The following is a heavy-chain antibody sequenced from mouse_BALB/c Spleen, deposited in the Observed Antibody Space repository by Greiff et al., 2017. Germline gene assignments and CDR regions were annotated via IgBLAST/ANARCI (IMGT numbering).Heavy chain of an antibody. V-gene: IGHV3-8*02. D-gene: IGHD2-4*01. Sequence: EVMLVESGPSLVKPSQTLSLTCSVTGDSITSGYWNWIRKFPGNKLEYMGYISYSGSTYYNPSLKSRISITRDTSKNQYYLQLNSVTTEDTATYYCARNYYDYDEYAMDYWGQGTSVTVSS. CDR3: ARNYYDYDEYAMDY. J-gene: IGHJ4*01. CDR1: GDSITSGY. CDR2: ISYSGST.